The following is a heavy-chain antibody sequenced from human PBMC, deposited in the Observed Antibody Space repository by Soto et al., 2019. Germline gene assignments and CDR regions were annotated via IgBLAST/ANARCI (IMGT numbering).Heavy chain of an antibody. CDR3: ARDTDILTGHRGHFDY. J-gene: IGHJ4*02. Sequence: GGSLRLSCAASGFTFSSYSMNWVRQAPGKGLEWVSYISSSSSTIYYADSVKGRFTISRDNAKNSLYLQMNSLRAEDTAVYYCARDTDILTGHRGHFDYWGQGTLVTVSS. V-gene: IGHV3-48*01. CDR2: ISSSSSTI. CDR1: GFTFSSYS. D-gene: IGHD3-9*01.